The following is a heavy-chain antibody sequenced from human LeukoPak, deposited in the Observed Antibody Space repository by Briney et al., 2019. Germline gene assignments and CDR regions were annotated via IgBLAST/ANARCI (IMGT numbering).Heavy chain of an antibody. CDR3: AKGYSGYD. Sequence: GRSLRLSCAASGFTFSSYAMHWVRQAPGKGLEWVAVISYDGSNKYYADSVKGRFTISRDNSKNTLYLQMNSLRAEDTAVYYCAKGYSGYDWGQGTLVTVSS. D-gene: IGHD5-12*01. V-gene: IGHV3-30-3*01. CDR1: GFTFSSYA. CDR2: ISYDGSNK. J-gene: IGHJ4*02.